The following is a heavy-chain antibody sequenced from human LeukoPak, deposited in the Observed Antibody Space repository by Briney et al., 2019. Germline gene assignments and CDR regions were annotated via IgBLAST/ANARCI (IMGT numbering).Heavy chain of an antibody. CDR1: GFTFSSHA. CDR3: VKEMGYCSTTSCHPFDY. CDR2: ITSNGGRT. D-gene: IGHD2-2*01. V-gene: IGHV3-64D*06. Sequence: GGSLRLSCSASGFTFSSHAMHWVRQAPGKGLEYVSAITSNGGRTYYADSVRGRFTVARDNSKNTLDLQMSSLRAEDTAVYYCVKEMGYCSTTSCHPFDYWGQGTLVAVSS. J-gene: IGHJ4*02.